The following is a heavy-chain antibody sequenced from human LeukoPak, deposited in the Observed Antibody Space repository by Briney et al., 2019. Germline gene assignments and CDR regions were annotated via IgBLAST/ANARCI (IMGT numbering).Heavy chain of an antibody. Sequence: GGSLRPSCVASGFIFSSYSTNWVRQAPGKGLEWVSYISSSSTTIYYADSVKGRFTITRDNAKNSLYLQMNSLRAEDTAVYYCARRFYYDTLTGYYFFDYWGQGTLVTVSS. CDR2: ISSSSTTI. J-gene: IGHJ4*02. CDR1: GFIFSSYS. V-gene: IGHV3-48*04. D-gene: IGHD3-9*01. CDR3: ARRFYYDTLTGYYFFDY.